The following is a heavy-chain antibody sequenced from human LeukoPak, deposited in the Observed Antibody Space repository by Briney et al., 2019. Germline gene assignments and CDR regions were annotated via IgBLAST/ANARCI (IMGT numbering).Heavy chain of an antibody. CDR3: AKVGYYDSSGTKAEYFQH. D-gene: IGHD3-22*01. J-gene: IGHJ1*01. V-gene: IGHV3-23*01. CDR2: INRSGGST. Sequence: GGSLRLSCAASGFTFSSYAMSWVRQAPGKGLEWVSAINRSGGSTYYADSVKGRFTISRDNSKNTLYLQMNSLRAEDTAVYYCAKVGYYDSSGTKAEYFQHWGQGTLVTVTS. CDR1: GFTFSSYA.